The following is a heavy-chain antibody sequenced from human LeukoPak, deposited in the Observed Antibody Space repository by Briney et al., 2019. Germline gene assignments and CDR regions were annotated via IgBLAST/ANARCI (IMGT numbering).Heavy chain of an antibody. Sequence: DPPETLSLTCTVSAASFISSSHHWGWIRQSPGKGLEWIGTVYYGRTTYYNPSLDGRVTISLDTSANHFSLQLNSVTAADTAVYYCVRHDGRGGATMGAFDSWGQGSLVTVSS. J-gene: IGHJ5*01. CDR2: VYYGRTT. V-gene: IGHV4-39*01. D-gene: IGHD5-12*01. CDR3: VRHDGRGGATMGAFDS. CDR1: AASFISSSHH.